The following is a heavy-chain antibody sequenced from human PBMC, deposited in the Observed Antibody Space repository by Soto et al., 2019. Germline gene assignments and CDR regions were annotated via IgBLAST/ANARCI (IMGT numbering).Heavy chain of an antibody. CDR2: IYPGNSDT. V-gene: IGHV5-51*01. Sequence: ELQLVQSGAEVKKPGESLKTSCKGSGYNFANYWIGWVRQMPGKGLEWMGIIYPGNSDTRYSPSFQGQVTISADTSISTAYLEWSSLKASDTAIYYCARHVYYDVLKKNYWGQGTLVTVSS. D-gene: IGHD3-9*01. J-gene: IGHJ4*02. CDR1: GYNFANYW. CDR3: ARHVYYDVLKKNY.